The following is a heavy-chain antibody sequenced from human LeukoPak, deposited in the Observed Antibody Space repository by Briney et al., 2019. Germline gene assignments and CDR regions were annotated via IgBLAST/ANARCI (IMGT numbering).Heavy chain of an antibody. CDR3: ARLARISSSWAY. Sequence: SETLSLTCTVPGGSISSSSYYWGWIRQPPGKGLEWIGSIYYSGSIYYNPSLKSRVTISVDTSKNQFSLKLSSVTAADTAVYYCARLARISSSWAYWGQGTLVTVSS. J-gene: IGHJ4*02. CDR2: IYYSGSI. V-gene: IGHV4-39*01. CDR1: GGSISSSSYY. D-gene: IGHD6-13*01.